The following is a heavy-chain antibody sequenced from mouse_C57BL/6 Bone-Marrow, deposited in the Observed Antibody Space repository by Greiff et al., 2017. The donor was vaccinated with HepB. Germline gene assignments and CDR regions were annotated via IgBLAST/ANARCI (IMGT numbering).Heavy chain of an antibody. CDR2: INYDGSST. CDR3: ARVGLLSLFDY. CDR1: GFTFSDYY. Sequence: EVKVVESEGGLVQPGSSMKLSCTASGFTFSDYYMAWVRQVPEKGLEWVANINYDGSSTYYLDSLKSRFIISRDNAKNILYLQMSSLKSEDTATYYCARVGLLSLFDYWGQGTTLTVSS. V-gene: IGHV5-16*01. J-gene: IGHJ2*01. D-gene: IGHD1-1*01.